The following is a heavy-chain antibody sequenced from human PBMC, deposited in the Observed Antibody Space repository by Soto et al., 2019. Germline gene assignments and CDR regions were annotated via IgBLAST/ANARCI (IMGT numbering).Heavy chain of an antibody. D-gene: IGHD1-20*01. J-gene: IGHJ4*02. CDR2: INHSGST. V-gene: IGHV4-34*01. Sequence: SETLSLTCAVYGGSFSGYYWSWIRQPPGKGLEWIGEINHSGSTNYNPSLKSRVTITADKSTSTAYMELSSLRSEDTAVYYCASVTGTATTFDYWGQGTLVTVSS. CDR3: ASVTGTATTFDY. CDR1: GGSFSGYY.